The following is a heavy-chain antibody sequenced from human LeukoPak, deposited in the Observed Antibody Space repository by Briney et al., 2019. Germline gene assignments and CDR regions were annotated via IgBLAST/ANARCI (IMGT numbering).Heavy chain of an antibody. CDR2: INPSGGST. Sequence: GASVKVSCKASGYTFTSYYIHWVRQAPGQGLEWMGVINPSGGSTTHARKFQGRVTMTRDTSTSTVYMDLSSLRSEDTAVYYCARDLVGSSSGWGQGTLVTVSS. D-gene: IGHD6-6*01. CDR1: GYTFTSYY. J-gene: IGHJ4*02. CDR3: ARDLVGSSSG. V-gene: IGHV1-46*01.